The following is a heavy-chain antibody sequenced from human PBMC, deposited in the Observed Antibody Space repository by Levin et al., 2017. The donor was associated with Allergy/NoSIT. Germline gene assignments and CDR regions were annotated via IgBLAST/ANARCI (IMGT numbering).Heavy chain of an antibody. CDR1: GYSFTSYW. V-gene: IGHV5-51*01. Sequence: GGSLRLSCKGSGYSFTSYWIGWVRQMPGKGLEWMGIIYPGDSDTRYSPSFQGQVTISADKSISTAYLQWSSLKASDTAMYYCARHGLSDDSSGYSFHYYYGMDVWGQGTTVTVSS. J-gene: IGHJ6*02. CDR3: ARHGLSDDSSGYSFHYYYGMDV. CDR2: IYPGDSDT. D-gene: IGHD3-22*01.